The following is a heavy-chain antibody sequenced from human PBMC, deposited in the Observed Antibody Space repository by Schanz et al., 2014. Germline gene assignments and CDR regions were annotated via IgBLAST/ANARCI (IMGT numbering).Heavy chain of an antibody. CDR3: TSEAHNHDGLRGYSNV. CDR1: GGTFSSFG. J-gene: IGHJ4*02. D-gene: IGHD3-22*01. Sequence: VQLEQSGAEVKKPGSSVKVSCKASGGTFSSFGINWVRQAPGQGLEWMGRIIPILGIANYAQKFQGRVTITADRSTSTAYMELSSLRTEDTAVYFCTSEAHNHDGLRGYSNVWGQGTLVTVSS. CDR2: IIPILGIA. V-gene: IGHV1-69*04.